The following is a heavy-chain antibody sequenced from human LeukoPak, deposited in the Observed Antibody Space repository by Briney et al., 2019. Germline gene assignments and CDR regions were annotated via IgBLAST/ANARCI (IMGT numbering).Heavy chain of an antibody. CDR2: IYNGGNT. D-gene: IGHD3-22*01. CDR1: GVSINTYY. V-gene: IGHV4-59*08. J-gene: IGHJ4*02. CDR3: ARHSGYYYDSSGYELDY. Sequence: SETLSLTCTVSGVSINTYYASWIRQAPGKGLEFIGFIYNGGNTNYNPSLKSRVTISVDTSKNQFSLKLSSVTAADTAVYYCARHSGYYYDSSGYELDYWGQGTLVTVS.